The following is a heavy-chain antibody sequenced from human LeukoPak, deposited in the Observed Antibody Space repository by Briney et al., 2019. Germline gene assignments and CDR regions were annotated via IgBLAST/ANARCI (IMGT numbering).Heavy chain of an antibody. V-gene: IGHV1-46*01. CDR3: ARDTYSYGLFDY. J-gene: IGHJ4*02. CDR1: GYSFTTYY. CDR2: INPSGGST. D-gene: IGHD5-18*01. Sequence: ASVKVSCKASGYSFTTYYMHWARQAPGQGLEWMGIINPSGGSTSYAQKFQGRVTMTRDTSTSTVYMELSSLRSEDTAVYYCARDTYSYGLFDYWGQGTLVTVSS.